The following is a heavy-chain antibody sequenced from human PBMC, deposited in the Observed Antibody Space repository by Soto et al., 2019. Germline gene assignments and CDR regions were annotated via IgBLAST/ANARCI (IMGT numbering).Heavy chain of an antibody. CDR1: GFTFRSYA. CDR2: NSYDGSNK. D-gene: IGHD3-22*01. Sequence: AGGSLRLSCEASGFTFRSYAMHWVRQAPGKGLEWVAINSYDGSNKYYGEAVKGRCTISRDNDKNTKSLQMSSLRVDDTAVYYCARDLCRGITMIGLELHFWGQGTPVTVSS. J-gene: IGHJ4*02. CDR3: ARDLCRGITMIGLELHF. V-gene: IGHV3-30*04.